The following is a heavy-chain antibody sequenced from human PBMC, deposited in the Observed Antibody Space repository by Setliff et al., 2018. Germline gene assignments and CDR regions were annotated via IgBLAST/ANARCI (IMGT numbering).Heavy chain of an antibody. Sequence: PSQTLSLTCAVSGGSISSGGYSWSWIRQPPGKGLEWIGYIYHSGSTYYNPSLKSRVTISVDRSKNQFSLKLSSVTAADTALYYCTVYNTGSSKDHYWGQGTPVTVSS. CDR1: GGSISSGGYS. CDR3: TVYNTGSSKDHY. D-gene: IGHD2-8*02. CDR2: IYHSGST. V-gene: IGHV4-30-2*01. J-gene: IGHJ4*02.